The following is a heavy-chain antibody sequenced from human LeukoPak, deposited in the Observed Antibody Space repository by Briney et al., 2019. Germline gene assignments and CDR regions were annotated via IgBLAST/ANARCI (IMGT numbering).Heavy chain of an antibody. CDR1: GGTFSINA. D-gene: IGHD2-2*01. Sequence: ASVKVSCKASGGTFSINAITWVRQAPGQGLEWMGGIIPMSETPKYTQKFQGRVTIATDESTNTAYMEMSSLRSEDTAVYYCARDKNSXXCVSNSCYGVXXLDIWGQG. V-gene: IGHV1-69*05. J-gene: IGHJ3*02. CDR2: IIPMSETP. CDR3: ARDKNSXXCVSNSCYGVXXLDI.